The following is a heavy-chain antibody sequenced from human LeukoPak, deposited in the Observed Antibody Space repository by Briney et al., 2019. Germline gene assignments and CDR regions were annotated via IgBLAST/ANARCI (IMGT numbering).Heavy chain of an antibody. CDR3: ARVTGYIVEDYFDY. CDR1: GFTFSSYG. V-gene: IGHV3-30*03. D-gene: IGHD3-22*01. Sequence: GGSLRLSCAASGFTFSSYGMHWVRQAPGKGLEWVAVISYDGSNKYYADSVKGRFTISRDNSKNTLYLQMNSLRAEDTAVYYCARVTGYIVEDYFDYWGQGTLVTVSS. CDR2: ISYDGSNK. J-gene: IGHJ4*02.